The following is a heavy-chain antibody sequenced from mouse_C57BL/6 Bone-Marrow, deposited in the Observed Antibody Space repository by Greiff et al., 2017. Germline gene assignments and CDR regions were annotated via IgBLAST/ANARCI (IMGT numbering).Heavy chain of an antibody. V-gene: IGHV10-1*01. J-gene: IGHJ3*01. CDR2: IRSKSNNYAT. Sequence: DVKLVESGGGLVQPKGSLKLSCAASGFSFNTYAMNWVRQAPGKGLEWVARIRSKSNNYATYYAVTVKDRFTISRDASEGKIYLHINNLKAEDTAMYYCVGVQAAYWGQGTLVTVSA. CDR3: VGVQAAY. CDR1: GFSFNTYA.